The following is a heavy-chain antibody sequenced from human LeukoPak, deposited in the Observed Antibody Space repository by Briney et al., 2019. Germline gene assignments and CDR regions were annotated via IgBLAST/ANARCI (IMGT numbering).Heavy chain of an antibody. Sequence: GASVKVSCRASGYTFTSYGTSWVRQAPGQGLEWMGWISAYNGNTNYAQKLQGRVTMTTDTSTSTAYMELRSLRSDDTAVYYCARVAVAVAVYYFDYWGQGTLVTVSS. J-gene: IGHJ4*02. D-gene: IGHD6-19*01. CDR2: ISAYNGNT. CDR3: ARVAVAVAVYYFDY. CDR1: GYTFTSYG. V-gene: IGHV1-18*01.